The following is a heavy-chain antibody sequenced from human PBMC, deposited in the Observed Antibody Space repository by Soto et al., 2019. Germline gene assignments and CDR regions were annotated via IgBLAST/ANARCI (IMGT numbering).Heavy chain of an antibody. Sequence: LKISCKGSGYTFTDYWIGWVRQLPGKGLEWMGIIYPGDSDTRYSPSFQGHVTITVDKSTSTAYLQWNTLKASDTAIYYCARDAALPGEADRFDYWGQGALVTVSS. D-gene: IGHD2-15*01. V-gene: IGHV5-51*01. CDR3: ARDAALPGEADRFDY. J-gene: IGHJ4*02. CDR2: IYPGDSDT. CDR1: GYTFTDYW.